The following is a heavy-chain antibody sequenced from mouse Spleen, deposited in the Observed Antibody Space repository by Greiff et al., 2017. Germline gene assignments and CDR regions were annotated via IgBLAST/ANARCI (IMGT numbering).Heavy chain of an antibody. D-gene: IGHD4-1*01. V-gene: IGHV1-4*01. Sequence: QVQLQQSGAELARPGASVKMSCKASGYTFTSYTMHWVKQRPGQGLEWIGYINPSSGYTKYNQKFKDKATLTADKSSSTAYMQLSSLTSEDSAVYYCARGGQNWETAWFAYWGQGTLVTVSA. CDR3: ARGGQNWETAWFAY. CDR1: GYTFTSYT. CDR2: INPSSGYT. J-gene: IGHJ3*01.